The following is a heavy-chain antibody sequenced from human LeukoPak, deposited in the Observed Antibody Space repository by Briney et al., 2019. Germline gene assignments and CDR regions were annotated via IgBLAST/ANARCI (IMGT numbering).Heavy chain of an antibody. J-gene: IGHJ4*02. V-gene: IGHV3-9*01. Sequence: GGSLRLSCAASGFSFSSYSMNWLRQAPGKGLEWVSGISWNSGSIGYADSVKGRFTISRDNAKNSLYLQMNSLRAEDTALYYCAKDMAGNWGQGTLVTVSS. CDR1: GFSFSSYS. CDR2: ISWNSGSI. CDR3: AKDMAGN.